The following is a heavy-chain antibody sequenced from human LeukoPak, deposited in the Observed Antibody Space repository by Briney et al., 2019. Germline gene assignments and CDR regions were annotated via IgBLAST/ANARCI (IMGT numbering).Heavy chain of an antibody. J-gene: IGHJ4*02. Sequence: PSETLSLTCAVYGGSFSGYYWSWIRQPPGKGLEWIGEINHSGSTNYNPSLKSRVTISVDTSKNQFSLKLSSVTAADTAVYYCARGNGSYYSFDYWGQGTLVTVSS. CDR2: INHSGST. CDR1: GGSFSGYY. V-gene: IGHV4-34*01. D-gene: IGHD1-26*01. CDR3: ARGNGSYYSFDY.